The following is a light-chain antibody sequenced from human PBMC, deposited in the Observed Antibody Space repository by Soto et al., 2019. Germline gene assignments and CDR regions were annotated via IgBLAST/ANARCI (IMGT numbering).Light chain of an antibody. V-gene: IGLV2-8*01. J-gene: IGLJ3*02. CDR1: SSDIGAYNY. CDR3: SSYAGGNNLV. Sequence: QSALTQRPSASGSPGQSVTISCTGTSSDIGAYNYVSWYQQHPGKVPRLMIYEVTKRPSGVPDRFSGSQSGNTASLTVSGLQAEDEADYYCSSYAGGNNLVFGGGTKLTVL. CDR2: EVT.